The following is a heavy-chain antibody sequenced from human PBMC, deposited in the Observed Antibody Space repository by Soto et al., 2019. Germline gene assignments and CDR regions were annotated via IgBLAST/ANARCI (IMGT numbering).Heavy chain of an antibody. J-gene: IGHJ5*02. CDR2: MNPNSGNT. Sequence: QLQLVQSGAEVKKPGASVTVSCKASGYTFTSYDINRVRQATGQGLEWMGWMNPNSGNTGYAQKFQGRVTMTRNTYISTAYMELSSLRSEDTAVYYWARAHYVYGYWFDPWGQGTLVTVSS. CDR3: ARAHYVYGYWFDP. CDR1: GYTFTSYD. D-gene: IGHD3-10*01. V-gene: IGHV1-8*01.